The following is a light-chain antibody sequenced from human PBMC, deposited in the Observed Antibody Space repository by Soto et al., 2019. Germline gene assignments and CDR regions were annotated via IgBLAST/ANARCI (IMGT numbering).Light chain of an antibody. V-gene: IGLV2-14*01. J-gene: IGLJ1*01. Sequence: QSVLTQPASVSGSPGQSIAISCTGTRSDVGAYNYVSWYHQHPGKAPKLMISEVTNRPSGVSDRFSGSKSGNTASLTISGLQAEDEADYYCSSFTSRFTFVFGTGTKLTVL. CDR1: RSDVGAYNY. CDR2: EVT. CDR3: SSFTSRFTFV.